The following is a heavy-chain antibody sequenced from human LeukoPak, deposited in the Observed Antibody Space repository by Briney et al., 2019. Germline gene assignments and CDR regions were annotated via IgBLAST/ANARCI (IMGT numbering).Heavy chain of an antibody. CDR3: ATLPRGHLFDA. CDR1: GETLTELS. V-gene: IGHV1-24*01. D-gene: IGHD3-10*01. CDR2: FVPEDGET. J-gene: IGHJ4*02. Sequence: ASVKVCCKLSGETLTELSMHWVRQSPGKGLEWMGGFVPEDGETIYAQKFQGRVTMTEDTSTDTAYMELSSLRSDDTAVYFCATLPRGHLFDAWGQGTLVTVSS.